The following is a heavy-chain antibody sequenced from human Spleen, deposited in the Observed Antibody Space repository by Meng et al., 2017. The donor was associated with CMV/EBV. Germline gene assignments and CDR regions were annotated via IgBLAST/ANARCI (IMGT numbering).Heavy chain of an antibody. J-gene: IGHJ4*02. D-gene: IGHD2-2*01. CDR1: VSRNY. CDR2: IYSGGST. V-gene: IGHV3-53*01. CDR3: ARAEGYCSSTSCYRIYFDY. Sequence: VSRNYRSWVRQAPGKGLEWVSVIYSGGSTYYADSVKGRFTISRDNSKNTLYLQMNSLRAEDTAVYYCARAEGYCSSTSCYRIYFDYWGQGTLVTVSS.